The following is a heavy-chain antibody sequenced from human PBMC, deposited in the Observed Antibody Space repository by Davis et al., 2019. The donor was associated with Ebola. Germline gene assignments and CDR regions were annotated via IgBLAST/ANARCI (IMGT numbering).Heavy chain of an antibody. CDR3: AREGVASLGDAFDI. D-gene: IGHD7-27*01. CDR2: INPNSGGT. J-gene: IGHJ3*02. CDR1: GYTFTSYA. V-gene: IGHV1-2*06. Sequence: ASVKVSCKASGYTFTSYAMNWVRQAPGQGLEWMGRINPNSGGTNYAQKFQGRVTMTRDTSISTAYMELSRLRSDDTAVYYCAREGVASLGDAFDIWGQGTMVTVSS.